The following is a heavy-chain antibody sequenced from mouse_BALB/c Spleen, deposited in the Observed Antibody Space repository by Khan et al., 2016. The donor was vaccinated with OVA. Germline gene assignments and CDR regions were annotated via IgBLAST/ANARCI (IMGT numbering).Heavy chain of an antibody. Sequence: QVQLKQSGPELKKPGETVKISCKASGYTFTNYGVNWVKQAPGKGLKWMGWINTYTGEPIYADDFKGRFAFSLETSASTAYLQINNLRTEDTATYFCARPPYFSYVMVYWGQGTSVTVSS. CDR3: ARPPYFSYVMVY. CDR2: INTYTGEP. CDR1: GYTFTNYG. V-gene: IGHV9-3-1*01. D-gene: IGHD2-10*01. J-gene: IGHJ4*01.